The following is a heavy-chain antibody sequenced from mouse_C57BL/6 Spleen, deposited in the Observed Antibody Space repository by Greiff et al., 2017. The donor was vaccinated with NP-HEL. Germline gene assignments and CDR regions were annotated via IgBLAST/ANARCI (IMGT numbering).Heavy chain of an antibody. CDR2: IYPGDGDT. CDR3: ARGLYYAFDD. V-gene: IGHV1-82*01. CDR1: GYAFSSSW. D-gene: IGHD1-1*02. Sequence: VQLQQSGPELVKPGASVKISCKASGYAFSSSWMNWVKQRPGKGLEWIGRIYPGDGDTNYNGKFKGKATLTADKSSSTAYMQLSSLTSEDSAVYFCARGLYYAFDDWGNGTTLTVAS. J-gene: IGHJ2*01.